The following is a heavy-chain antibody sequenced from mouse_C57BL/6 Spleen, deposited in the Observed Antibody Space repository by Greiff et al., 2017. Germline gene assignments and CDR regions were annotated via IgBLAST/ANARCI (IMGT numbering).Heavy chain of an antibody. CDR2: INPYNGGT. Sequence: VQLQQSGPVLVKPGASVKMSCKASGYTFTDYYMNWVKQSHGKSLEWIGVINPYNGGTSYNQKFKGKATLTVDKSSSTAYMELNSLTSEDSAVYYCARSYDYDLYYFDYWGQGTTLTVS. J-gene: IGHJ2*01. CDR3: ARSYDYDLYYFDY. V-gene: IGHV1-19*01. D-gene: IGHD2-4*01. CDR1: GYTFTDYY.